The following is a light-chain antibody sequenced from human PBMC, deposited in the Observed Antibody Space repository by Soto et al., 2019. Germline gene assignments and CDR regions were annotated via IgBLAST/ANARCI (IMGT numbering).Light chain of an antibody. J-gene: IGLJ3*02. V-gene: IGLV2-23*01. CDR2: EXX. CDR1: SSDVGSYNL. Sequence: QSALTQPASVSGSPGQSITISCTGTSSDVGSYNLVSWYQQHXXXAXXLMIXEXXXXPXXXXXXFXXXXXXXXXXXXXSGLQAEDEADYYCCSYAGSRVFGGGTKLTVL. CDR3: CSYAGSRV.